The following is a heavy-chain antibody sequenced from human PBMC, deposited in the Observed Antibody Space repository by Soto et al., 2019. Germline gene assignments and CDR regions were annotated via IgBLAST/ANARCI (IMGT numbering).Heavy chain of an antibody. V-gene: IGHV4-34*01. CDR2: INHSGST. Sequence: KALEWIGKINHSGSTNYNPSLKSRVTISVDTSKNQFSLKLSSVTAADTAVYYCARDIPTVTTEWSAFDIWGQGTMVTVSS. CDR3: ARDIPTVTTEWSAFDI. D-gene: IGHD4-17*01. J-gene: IGHJ3*02.